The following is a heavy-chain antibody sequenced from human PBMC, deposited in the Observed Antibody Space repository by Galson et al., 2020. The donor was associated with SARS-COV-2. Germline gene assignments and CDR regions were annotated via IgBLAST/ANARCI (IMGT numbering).Heavy chain of an antibody. CDR1: GGSISSSSYH. CDR2: IYYSGDT. J-gene: IGHJ4*02. CDR3: ATSRGDDYYAFDH. V-gene: IGHV4-39*01. Sequence: LETLSLTCTVSGGSISSSSYHWGCIRQPPGKGLEWIGSIYYSGDTYYNPSLKSRVTISVDTSKNQFSLKLSSVTAADTAVYYCATSRGDDYYAFDHWGQGALVTVSS. D-gene: IGHD3-10*01.